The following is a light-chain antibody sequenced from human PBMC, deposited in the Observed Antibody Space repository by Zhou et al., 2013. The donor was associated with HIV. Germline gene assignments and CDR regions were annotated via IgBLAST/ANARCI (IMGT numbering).Light chain of an antibody. Sequence: DIVMTQSPLSLPVTPGEPASISCRSSHNLLQRNGYNYFHWFVQKPGLSPQLLISLGSLRASGVPDRFSGSGSGTDFTLKISRVEAEDVGVYYCMQALQTPYTFGQGTKLEIK. CDR2: LGS. V-gene: IGKV2-28*01. CDR1: HNLLQRNGYNY. CDR3: MQALQTPYT. J-gene: IGKJ2*01.